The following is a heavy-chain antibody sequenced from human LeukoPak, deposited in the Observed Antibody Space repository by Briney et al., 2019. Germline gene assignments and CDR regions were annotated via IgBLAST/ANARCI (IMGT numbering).Heavy chain of an antibody. D-gene: IGHD6-19*01. Sequence: KISCKGSGGTFSSYAISWVRQAPGQGLEWMGGIIPIFGTANYAQKFQGRVTITADESTSTAYMELSSLRSEDTAVYYCARAKGSGSSGWFRFDPWGQGTLVTVSS. J-gene: IGHJ5*02. V-gene: IGHV1-69*01. CDR2: IIPIFGTA. CDR1: GGTFSSYA. CDR3: ARAKGSGSSGWFRFDP.